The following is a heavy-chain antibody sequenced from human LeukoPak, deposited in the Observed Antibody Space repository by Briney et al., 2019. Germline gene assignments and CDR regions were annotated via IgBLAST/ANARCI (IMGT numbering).Heavy chain of an antibody. D-gene: IGHD3-3*01. CDR3: ARANKLYDFWSGYYSLYYFDY. J-gene: IGHJ4*02. CDR1: GYTFTSYD. CDR2: MNPNSGNT. V-gene: IGHV1-8*01. Sequence: GASVKVSCKASGYTFTSYDINWVRQATGQGLEWMGWMNPNSGNTGYAQKFQGRVTMTRNTSISTAYMELSSLRSEDTAVYYCARANKLYDFWSGYYSLYYFDYWGQGTLVTVSS.